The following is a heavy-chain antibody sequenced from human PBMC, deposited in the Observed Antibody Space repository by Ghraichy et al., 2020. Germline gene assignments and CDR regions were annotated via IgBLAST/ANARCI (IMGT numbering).Heavy chain of an antibody. V-gene: IGHV4-59*01. Sequence: SETLSLTCTVSGGSISSYYWSWIRQPPGKGLEWIGYIYYSGSTNYNPSLKSRVTISVDTSKNQFSLKLSSVTAADTAVYYCARVPLYSPYYFDYRGQGTLVTVSS. J-gene: IGHJ4*02. D-gene: IGHD3-3*01. CDR1: GGSISSYY. CDR2: IYYSGST. CDR3: ARVPLYSPYYFDY.